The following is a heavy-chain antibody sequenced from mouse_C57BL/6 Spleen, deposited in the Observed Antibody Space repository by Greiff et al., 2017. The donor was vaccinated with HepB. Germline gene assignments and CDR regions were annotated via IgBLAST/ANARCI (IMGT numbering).Heavy chain of an antibody. CDR1: GYTFTSYW. V-gene: IGHV1-50*01. CDR3: ARKENYYSSYFDV. D-gene: IGHD2-12*01. CDR2: IDPSDSYT. J-gene: IGHJ1*03. Sequence: QVQLKQPGAELVKPGASVKLSCKASGYTFTSYWMQWVKQRPGQGLEWIGEIDPSDSYTNYNQKFKGKATLTVDTSSSTAYMQLSSLTSEDSAVYYCARKENYYSSYFDVWGTGTTVTVSS.